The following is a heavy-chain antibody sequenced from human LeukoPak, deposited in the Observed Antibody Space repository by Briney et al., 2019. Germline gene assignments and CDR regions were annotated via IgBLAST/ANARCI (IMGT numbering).Heavy chain of an antibody. V-gene: IGHV4-59*01. CDR2: IYYSGST. CDR3: ARGRPYYFDY. CDR1: GGSISSYY. J-gene: IGHJ4*02. Sequence: SETLSLTCTVSGGSISSYYWSWIRQPPGKGLEWIGYIYYSGSTNYNPSLKSRVTISVDTSKNQFSLKLSSVTAADTAVYYCARGRPYYFDYWGQGTLVTVSS.